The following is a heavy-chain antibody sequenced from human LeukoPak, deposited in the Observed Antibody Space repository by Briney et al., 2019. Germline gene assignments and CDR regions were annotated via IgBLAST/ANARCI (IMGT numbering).Heavy chain of an antibody. CDR1: GFTFSSYA. Sequence: GGSLRLSCAASGFTFSSYAMSWVRQAPGKGLEWVSAISGSGGSTYYADSVKGRFTISRDNSKNTLYLQMNSLRAEDTAVYYCAKGGRYFDWLSGDAFDIWGQGQWSPSLQ. J-gene: IGHJ3*02. D-gene: IGHD3-9*01. CDR3: AKGGRYFDWLSGDAFDI. CDR2: ISGSGGST. V-gene: IGHV3-23*01.